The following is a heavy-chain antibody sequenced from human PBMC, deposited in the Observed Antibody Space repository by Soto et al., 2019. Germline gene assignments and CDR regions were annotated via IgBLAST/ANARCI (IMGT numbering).Heavy chain of an antibody. CDR3: ARVSSGWSYYYYGMDV. Sequence: GGSLRLSCAASGFTFSSYGMHWVRQAPGKGLEWVAVIWYDGSNKYYADSVKGRFTISRDNSKNTLYLQMNSLRAEDTAVYYCARVSSGWSYYYYGMDVWGQGTTVTVSS. D-gene: IGHD6-19*01. CDR2: IWYDGSNK. CDR1: GFTFSSYG. V-gene: IGHV3-33*01. J-gene: IGHJ6*02.